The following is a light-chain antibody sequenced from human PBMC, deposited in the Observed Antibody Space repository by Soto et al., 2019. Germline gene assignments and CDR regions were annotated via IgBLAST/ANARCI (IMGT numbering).Light chain of an antibody. CDR2: GAS. Sequence: EIVLTQSPGTLSLSPGERATLSCRASQSVSSSYLAWYQQKPGQAPRLLIYGASSRATGIPDRFSGSGSGTDFTLTISRLEPEDLAVYYCQKYGSSLTWTFGQGTKVEIK. V-gene: IGKV3-20*01. CDR1: QSVSSSY. J-gene: IGKJ1*01. CDR3: QKYGSSLTWT.